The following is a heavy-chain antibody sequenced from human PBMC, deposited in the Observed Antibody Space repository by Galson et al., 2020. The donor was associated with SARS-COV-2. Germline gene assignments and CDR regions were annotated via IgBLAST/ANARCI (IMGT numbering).Heavy chain of an antibody. Sequence: GGSLRLSCAAAGFTFTTHSMHWVRQAPGKGLEWLAVVSYDGSLQFYAESLEGRFTISKDSSQNTVHLQLDSLRSEDTAVYYCAKVKSFFWLRADYYLDYWGQGAPVIVSS. J-gene: IGHJ4*02. V-gene: IGHV3-30*04. CDR3: AKVKSFFWLRADYYLDY. CDR1: GFTFTTHS. CDR2: VSYDGSLQ. D-gene: IGHD3-9*01.